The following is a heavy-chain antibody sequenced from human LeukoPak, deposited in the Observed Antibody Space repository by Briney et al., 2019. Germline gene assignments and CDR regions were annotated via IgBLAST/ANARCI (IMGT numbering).Heavy chain of an antibody. D-gene: IGHD6-25*01. CDR3: ARDAIAAADPDY. J-gene: IGHJ4*02. Sequence: SETLSLTCTVSGGSISSGDYYWSWIRQPPGKGLKWIGYIYYSGSTYYNPSLKSRVTISVDTSKNQFSLKLSSVTAADTAVYYCARDAIAAADPDYWGQGTLVTVSS. CDR2: IYYSGST. CDR1: GGSISSGDYY. V-gene: IGHV4-30-4*01.